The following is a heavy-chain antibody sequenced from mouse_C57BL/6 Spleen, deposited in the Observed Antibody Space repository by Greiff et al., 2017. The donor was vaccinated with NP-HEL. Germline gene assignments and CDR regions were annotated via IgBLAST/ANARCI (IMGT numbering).Heavy chain of an antibody. D-gene: IGHD4-1*01. CDR1: GFSLSTFGMG. CDR3: ARIAELVYFDY. V-gene: IGHV8-8*01. Sequence: QVTLKVSGPGILQPSPTLSLSCSFSGFSLSTFGMGVGWIRQPPGKGLEWLAHIWWDDDKYYNPALKSRTTISKDTSKNQVYLKIASVDTADTATYYCARIAELVYFDYWGQGTTLTVSS. J-gene: IGHJ2*01. CDR2: IWWDDDK.